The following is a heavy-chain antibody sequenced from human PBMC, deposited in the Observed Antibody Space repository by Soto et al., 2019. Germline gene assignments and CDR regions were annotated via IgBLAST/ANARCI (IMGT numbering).Heavy chain of an antibody. Sequence: GGSLRLSCAASGFTFSSYWRHWVRQAPGKGLMWVSRIHNDGSTTRYADSVKGRFTISRDNAKNTLYLQMSSLRVEDTAVYYCARDNWNSYWGQGTLVTVSS. CDR1: GFTFSSYW. CDR3: ARDNWNSY. J-gene: IGHJ4*01. D-gene: IGHD1-7*01. CDR2: IHNDGSTT. V-gene: IGHV3-74*01.